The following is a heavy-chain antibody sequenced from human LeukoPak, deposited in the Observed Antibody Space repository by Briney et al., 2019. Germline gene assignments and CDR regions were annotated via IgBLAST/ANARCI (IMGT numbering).Heavy chain of an antibody. CDR3: AKNRMGLVITRHDY. D-gene: IGHD3-22*01. J-gene: IGHJ4*02. CDR2: ISGSGGST. CDR1: GFTFSSYA. V-gene: IGHV3-23*01. Sequence: GVSLRLSCAASGFTFSSYAMSWVRQAPGKGLEWVSAISGSGGSTYYADSVKGRFTISRDNSKNTLYLQMNSLRAEDTAVYYCAKNRMGLVITRHDYWGQGTLVTVSS.